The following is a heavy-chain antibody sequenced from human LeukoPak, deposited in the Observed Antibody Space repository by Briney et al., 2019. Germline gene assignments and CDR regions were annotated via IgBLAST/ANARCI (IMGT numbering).Heavy chain of an antibody. J-gene: IGHJ2*01. CDR2: IYHSGST. D-gene: IGHD4-23*01. CDR1: GGSISSSNW. V-gene: IGHV4-4*02. CDR3: ARTHYGGKGWYFDL. Sequence: PSGILSLTCAVSGGSISSSNWWSWVRQPPGKGLEWIGEIYHSGSTNYNPSLKSRVTISVDKSKNQFSLKLSSVTAADTAVYYCARTHYGGKGWYFDLWGRGTLVTVSS.